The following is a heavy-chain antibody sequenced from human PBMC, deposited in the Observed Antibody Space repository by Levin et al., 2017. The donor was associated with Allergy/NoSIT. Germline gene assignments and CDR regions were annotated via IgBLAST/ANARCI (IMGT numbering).Heavy chain of an antibody. J-gene: IGHJ6*02. D-gene: IGHD3-10*01. Sequence: GASVKVSCKASGYTFTGYYMHWVRQAPGQGLEWMGWINPNSGGTNFAQKFQGRVTMTRDTSISTAYMELSRLRSDDTAVYYCAREGSGKDYYYGMDVWGQGTTVTVSS. V-gene: IGHV1-2*02. CDR1: GYTFTGYY. CDR3: AREGSGKDYYYGMDV. CDR2: INPNSGGT.